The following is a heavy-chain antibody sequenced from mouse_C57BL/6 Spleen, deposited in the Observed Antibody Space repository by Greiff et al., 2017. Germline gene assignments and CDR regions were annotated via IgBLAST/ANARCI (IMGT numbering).Heavy chain of an antibody. CDR3: AREGSMASYYAMDY. Sequence: QVQLQQSGAELVRPGTSVMVSCKASGYAFTNYLIEWGKQRPGPGLEWIGVINPGRGGTNSNEKFKGKATLTADKSSSTAYMQLSSLTSDDSAVYFSAREGSMASYYAMDYWGQGTSVTVSS. D-gene: IGHD1-1*02. V-gene: IGHV1-54*01. CDR1: GYAFTNYL. J-gene: IGHJ4*01. CDR2: INPGRGGT.